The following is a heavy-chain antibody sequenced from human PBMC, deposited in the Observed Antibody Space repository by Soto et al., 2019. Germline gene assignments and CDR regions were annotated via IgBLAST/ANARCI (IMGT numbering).Heavy chain of an antibody. D-gene: IGHD3-22*01. CDR3: ARFDDSSGYYYGGGYYGMDV. J-gene: IGHJ6*02. V-gene: IGHV3-53*01. CDR2: IYSGGST. Sequence: PGGALRVSCAASGFTFSSYSMNWVRQAPGKGLEWVSVIYSGGSTYYADSVKGRFTISRDNSKNTLYLQMNSLRAEDTAVYYCARFDDSSGYYYGGGYYGMDVWGQGTTVTVSS. CDR1: GFTFSSYS.